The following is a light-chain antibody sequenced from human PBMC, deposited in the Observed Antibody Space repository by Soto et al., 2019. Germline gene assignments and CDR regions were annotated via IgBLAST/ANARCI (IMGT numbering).Light chain of an antibody. CDR3: HHDHLWAGT. Sequence: DIVLTQSPGPLSLSPGDTATLSCRASQSLGSDLAWYQQKPGQAPRLLIFGASARPTGIPARISGSGSGTEFTLTISSRRSEDIEREYSHHDHLWAGTLAQGTKVDIK. J-gene: IGKJ1*01. V-gene: IGKV3-15*01. CDR2: GAS. CDR1: QSLGSD.